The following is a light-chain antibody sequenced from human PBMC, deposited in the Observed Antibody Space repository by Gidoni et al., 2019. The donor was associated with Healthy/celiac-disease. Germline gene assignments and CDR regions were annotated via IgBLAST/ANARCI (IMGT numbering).Light chain of an antibody. CDR1: QSVSSD. Sequence: EIVLTQSPATLSLSPGERATLSCRASQSVSSDLAWYQQEPGQAPRLLIYDASNRATGIPARFSGSGSGTDFTLTISSLEPEDFAVYYCQQRSNWPPWTFGQGTKVEIK. CDR2: DAS. CDR3: QQRSNWPPWT. J-gene: IGKJ1*01. V-gene: IGKV3-11*01.